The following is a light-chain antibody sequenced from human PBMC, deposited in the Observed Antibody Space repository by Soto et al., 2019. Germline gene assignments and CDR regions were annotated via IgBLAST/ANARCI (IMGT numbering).Light chain of an antibody. CDR1: SGHSDYG. V-gene: IGLV4-69*01. J-gene: IGLJ2*01. CDR2: LNRDGSH. CDR3: QTWDTVVV. Sequence: QLVLTQSPSASASLGASVKLTCTLSSGHSDYGIAWHQQQPDQGPPYLMQLNRDGSHNKGVGIPVRFSGSSSGAERYLTISILQSDDEADYYCQTWDTVVVFGGGTKLTVL.